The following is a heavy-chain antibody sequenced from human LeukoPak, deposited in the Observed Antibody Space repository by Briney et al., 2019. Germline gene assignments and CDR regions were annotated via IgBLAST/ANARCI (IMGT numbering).Heavy chain of an antibody. D-gene: IGHD3-22*01. CDR1: GFTFSSYA. Sequence: PGGSLRLSCAASGFTFSSYAMNWVRQAPGKGLERVSSVSGSGGIIYYADSVKGRFTISRDNSKNTLYLQMNSLRAEDTAVYYCAKRGYYYESGGYYYFDYWGQGTLVTVSS. V-gene: IGHV3-23*01. J-gene: IGHJ4*02. CDR3: AKRGYYYESGGYYYFDY. CDR2: VSGSGGII.